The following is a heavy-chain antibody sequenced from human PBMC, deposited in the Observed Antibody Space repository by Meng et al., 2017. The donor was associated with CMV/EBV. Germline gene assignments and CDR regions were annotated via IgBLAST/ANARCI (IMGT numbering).Heavy chain of an antibody. CDR3: ARGRLTGTTLYYGMGV. Sequence: ASVKVSCKASGYTFTTFGISWVRQAPGQGLEWMGWISGYNAKTKYAQKFQGRVTMTTDTSTSTAYMELRSLRSDDTAVYYCARGRLTGTTLYYGMGVWGQGTAVTVSS. CDR1: GYTFTTFG. D-gene: IGHD1/OR15-1a*01. CDR2: ISGYNAKT. V-gene: IGHV1-18*01. J-gene: IGHJ6*02.